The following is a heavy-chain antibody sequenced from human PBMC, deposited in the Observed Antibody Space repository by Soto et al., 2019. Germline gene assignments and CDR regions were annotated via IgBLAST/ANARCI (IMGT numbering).Heavy chain of an antibody. J-gene: IGHJ5*02. V-gene: IGHV1-69*13. Sequence: SVKVSCKASGGTFSSYAISWVRQAPGQGLEWMGGIIPISGTANYAQKFQGRVTITADESTSTAYMELSSLRSEDTAVYYCARDLSNYYGSGATFGWFDPWGQGTLVTVSS. CDR2: IIPISGTA. CDR3: ARDLSNYYGSGATFGWFDP. D-gene: IGHD3-10*01. CDR1: GGTFSSYA.